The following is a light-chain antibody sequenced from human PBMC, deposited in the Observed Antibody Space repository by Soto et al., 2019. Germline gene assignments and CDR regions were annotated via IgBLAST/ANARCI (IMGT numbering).Light chain of an antibody. CDR1: STDVGGYKY. J-gene: IGLJ1*01. CDR3: SSYTTSSSYV. Sequence: QSALTQPAAVSGSPGQSITISCTETSTDVGGYKYVSWYQQHPGKAPKLMIYDVSNRPSGVSNRFSGSKSGNTASLTISGLQAEDEADYYCSSYTTSSSYVFGIGTKLTVL. V-gene: IGLV2-14*03. CDR2: DVS.